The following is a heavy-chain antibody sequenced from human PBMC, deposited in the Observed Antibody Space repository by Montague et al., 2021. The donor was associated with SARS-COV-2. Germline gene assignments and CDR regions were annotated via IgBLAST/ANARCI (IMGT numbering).Heavy chain of an antibody. CDR2: VFHSGTR. CDR1: NFSIASGYY. Sequence: SETLSLTCTVSNFSIASGYYWAWIRVPPGRRPEWMGSVFHSGTRYHNLSLKSRVTMSADPSKNQFSLRLTSVTAADTAVYYCAKFQLYHGSGFDCFDKWGPGMMVVVS. V-gene: IGHV4-38-2*02. J-gene: IGHJ3*02. D-gene: IGHD3-10*01. CDR3: AKFQLYHGSGFDCFDK.